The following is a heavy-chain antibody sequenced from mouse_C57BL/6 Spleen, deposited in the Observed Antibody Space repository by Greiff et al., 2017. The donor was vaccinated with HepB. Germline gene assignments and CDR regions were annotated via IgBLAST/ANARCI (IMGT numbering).Heavy chain of an antibody. CDR1: GYAFSSSW. CDR3: ARRGTGTGAMDY. J-gene: IGHJ4*01. Sequence: QVQLQQSGPELVKPGASVKISCKASGYAFSSSWMNWVKQRPGKGLEWIGRIYPGDGDTNYNGKFKGKATLTADKSSSTAYMQLSSLTSEDSAVYFCARRGTGTGAMDYWGQGTSVTVSS. D-gene: IGHD4-1*01. CDR2: IYPGDGDT. V-gene: IGHV1-82*01.